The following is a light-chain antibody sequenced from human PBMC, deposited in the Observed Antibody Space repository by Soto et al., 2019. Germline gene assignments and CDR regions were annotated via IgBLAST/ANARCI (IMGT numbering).Light chain of an antibody. J-gene: IGKJ5*01. CDR2: GAS. V-gene: IGKV3-15*01. CDR1: QSVRTK. CDR3: QQYNSWPPIT. Sequence: EIVMTQSPDTPYVSTGEGATLSCRASQSVRTKLAWYQQEAGQAPRLLIYGASTRATGIPDRFSGSGSGTEFTLTISSLQSEDFAVYYCQQYNSWPPITFGQGTRLEIK.